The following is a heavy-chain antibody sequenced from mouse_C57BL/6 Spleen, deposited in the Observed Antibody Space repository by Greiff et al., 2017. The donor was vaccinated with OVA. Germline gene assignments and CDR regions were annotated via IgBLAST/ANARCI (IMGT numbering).Heavy chain of an antibody. D-gene: IGHD2-2*01. CDR3: AREDYGYDVGGYFAV. CDR2: INPSSGYT. V-gene: IGHV1-7*01. CDR1: GYTFTSYW. J-gene: IGHJ1*03. Sequence: QVQLKQSGAELAKPGASVKLSCKASGYTFTSYWMHWVKQRPGQGLEWIGYINPSSGYTKYNQKFKDKATLTADKSSSTAYMQLSSLTYEDSAVYYGAREDYGYDVGGYFAVWGTGTTVTVSS.